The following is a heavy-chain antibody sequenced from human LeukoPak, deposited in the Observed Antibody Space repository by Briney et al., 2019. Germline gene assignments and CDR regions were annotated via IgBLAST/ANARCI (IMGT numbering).Heavy chain of an antibody. CDR3: ARPQPYYYDSSGYYAQLAFDI. Sequence: SETLSLTCAVYGGSFSGYYWSWIRQPPGKGLEWIGEINHSGSTNYNPSLKSRVTISVDTSKNQFSLKLSSVTAADTAAYYCARPQPYYYDSSGYYAQLAFDIWGQGTMVTVSS. J-gene: IGHJ3*02. CDR1: GGSFSGYY. CDR2: INHSGST. V-gene: IGHV4-34*01. D-gene: IGHD3-22*01.